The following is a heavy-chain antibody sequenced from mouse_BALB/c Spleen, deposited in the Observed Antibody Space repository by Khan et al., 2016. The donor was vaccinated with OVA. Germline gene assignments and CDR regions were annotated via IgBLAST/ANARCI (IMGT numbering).Heavy chain of an antibody. CDR2: IWGGGGS. V-gene: IGHV2-6-4*01. D-gene: IGHD2-14*01. CDR1: GFSLTRYN. J-gene: IGHJ4*01. CDR3: ARAYYRYDGYYAMDY. Sequence: VKLEVSGPGLVAPSQSLSITCTVSGFSLTRYNIHWVRQPPGKGLEWLGMIWGGGGSDYNSNIKSRMSISKDNYKSQVFIKMNSLQTDDSAVYYCARAYYRYDGYYAMDYWGQGTSVTVSS.